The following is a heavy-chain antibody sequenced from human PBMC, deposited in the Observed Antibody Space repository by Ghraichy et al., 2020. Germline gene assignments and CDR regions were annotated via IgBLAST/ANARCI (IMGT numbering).Heavy chain of an antibody. CDR1: GFTFSSYA. Sequence: GGSLRLSCAASGFTFSSYAMSWVRQAPGKGLEWVSAISGSGGSTYYADSVKGRFTISRDNSKNTLYLQMNSLRAEDTAVYYCAPYSGSPFGFDYWGQGTLVTVSS. CDR2: ISGSGGST. D-gene: IGHD1-26*01. V-gene: IGHV3-23*01. CDR3: APYSGSPFGFDY. J-gene: IGHJ4*02.